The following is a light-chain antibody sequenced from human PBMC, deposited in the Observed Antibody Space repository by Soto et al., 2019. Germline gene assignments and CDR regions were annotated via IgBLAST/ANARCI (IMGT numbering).Light chain of an antibody. CDR2: AAS. V-gene: IGKV1-27*01. CDR1: QGISNY. CDR3: HKYNSAPLT. Sequence: DIEMTQSPSSLSASVGDRVTITCRASQGISNYLAWYQQKPGKVPKLLIYAASTLESGVPSRFSGSGSGTDFTLAISSLQPEDIATYYCHKYNSAPLTFGGGTRVEIK. J-gene: IGKJ4*01.